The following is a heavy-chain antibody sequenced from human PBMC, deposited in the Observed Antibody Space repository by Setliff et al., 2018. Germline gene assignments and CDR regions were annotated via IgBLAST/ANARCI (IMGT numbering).Heavy chain of an antibody. CDR2: INYSGIT. D-gene: IGHD2-15*01. V-gene: IGHV4-39*01. CDR3: ARLPGYCNGGNCYGYYTFDI. Sequence: SETLSLTCSVSGDSISSSSYYWGWIRQPPGKGLEWIGSINYSGITYYSPSLKSRVIVSVDTSKNQFSLKLSSVTAADTAVYYCARLPGYCNGGNCYGYYTFDIWGLGTMVTVSS. CDR1: GDSISSSSYY. J-gene: IGHJ3*02.